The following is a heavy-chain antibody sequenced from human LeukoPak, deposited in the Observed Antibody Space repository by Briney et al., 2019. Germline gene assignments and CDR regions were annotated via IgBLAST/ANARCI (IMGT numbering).Heavy chain of an antibody. V-gene: IGHV4-38-2*01. CDR1: GYSISSGSY. CDR2: IYHSGST. D-gene: IGHD1-26*01. Sequence: PSETLSLTCSVSGYSISSGSYWGWNRQPPGKGLEWIGSIYHSGSTYYNPSLKSRVTISVDTSKNQFSLKLNSVTAADTAVYYCARISPQWELDAFDIWGQGTMVTVSS. J-gene: IGHJ3*02. CDR3: ARISPQWELDAFDI.